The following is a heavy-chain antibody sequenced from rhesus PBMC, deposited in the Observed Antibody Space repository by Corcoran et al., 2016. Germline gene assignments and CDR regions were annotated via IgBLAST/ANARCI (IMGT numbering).Heavy chain of an antibody. CDR2: IRNKSNVGTE. Sequence: EVQLVESGGGLVQPGGSLRVSCAASGFTFSDYYMQWVRQAPGKGLEWVGFIRNKSNVGTEEYAASVKGRFSISRDDSKSIASLQMNSLKTEDTAVYYCARDTAAGPFDYWGQGVLVTVSS. J-gene: IGHJ4*01. CDR3: ARDTAAGPFDY. CDR1: GFTFSDYY. D-gene: IGHD6-13*01. V-gene: IGHV3-116*01.